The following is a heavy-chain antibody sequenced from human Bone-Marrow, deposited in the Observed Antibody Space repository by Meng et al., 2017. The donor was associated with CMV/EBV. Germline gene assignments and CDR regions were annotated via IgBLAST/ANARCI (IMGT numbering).Heavy chain of an antibody. CDR2: ISSSSSYI. V-gene: IGHV3-21*01. Sequence: MNWVRQAPGKGLEWVSSISSSSSYIYYADSVKGRFTISRDNAKNSLYLQMNSLRAEDTAVYYCARNLFQSYCSGGSCYAGSGWFDPWGQGTLVTVSS. CDR3: ARNLFQSYCSGGSCYAGSGWFDP. D-gene: IGHD2-15*01. J-gene: IGHJ5*02.